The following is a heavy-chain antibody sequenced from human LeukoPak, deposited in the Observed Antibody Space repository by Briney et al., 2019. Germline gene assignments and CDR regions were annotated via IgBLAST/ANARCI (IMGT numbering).Heavy chain of an antibody. CDR3: VRTAGRDGGI. Sequence: PGGSLRLSCAASGFIFSDYYMAWIRQAPGKGLEWLSYISGSNSYTNFADSVKGRFTISRDNAKKSLYLQMNSLRAEDTAVYYCVRTAGRDGGIWGQGTLVTVSS. CDR1: GFIFSDYY. V-gene: IGHV3-11*06. J-gene: IGHJ4*02. CDR2: ISGSNSYT. D-gene: IGHD1-26*01.